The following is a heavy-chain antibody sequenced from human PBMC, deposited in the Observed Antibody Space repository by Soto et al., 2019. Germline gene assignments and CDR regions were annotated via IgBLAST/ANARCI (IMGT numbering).Heavy chain of an antibody. V-gene: IGHV3-30*18. J-gene: IGHJ4*02. CDR2: ISYDGSNK. CDR1: GFTFSSYG. Sequence: QVQLVESGGGVVQPGRSLRLSCAASGFTFSSYGMHWVRQAPGKGLEWVAVISYDGSNKYYADSVKGRFTISRDNSKNTLYLQMNSLRAEDTAVYYCAKDGTWISGNYYDSSGYTFDYWGQGTLVTVSS. CDR3: AKDGTWISGNYYDSSGYTFDY. D-gene: IGHD3-22*01.